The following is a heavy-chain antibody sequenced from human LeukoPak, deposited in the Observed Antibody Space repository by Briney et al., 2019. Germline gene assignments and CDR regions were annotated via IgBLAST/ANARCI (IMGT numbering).Heavy chain of an antibody. CDR2: INSDGSST. D-gene: IGHD6-13*01. J-gene: IGHJ5*02. CDR3: ARDGTSSTWVAYNWFDI. Sequence: RTGGSLRLSCAASGFTFSSNWMHWVRQAPGKGLVWVSRINSDGSSTSYADSVKGRFTISRDNAKNTLYLQMNSLRAEDTAVYYCARDGTSSTWVAYNWFDIWGQGTLVTVSS. V-gene: IGHV3-74*01. CDR1: GFTFSSNW.